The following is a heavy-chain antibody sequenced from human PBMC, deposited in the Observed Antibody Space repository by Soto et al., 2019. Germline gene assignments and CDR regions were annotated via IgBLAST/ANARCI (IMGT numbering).Heavy chain of an antibody. CDR2: IYYSGTT. D-gene: IGHD6-13*01. CDR3: ARSGRAAARGVDY. Sequence: SETLSLTCSVSGGSVNSPDYYWGWIRQPPGKGLQWIGYIYYSGTTHYNPSLKTRLAISVDTSKNQFSLKLSSVTAADTAVYYCARSGRAAARGVDYWGQGTLVTVSS. J-gene: IGHJ4*02. CDR1: GGSVNSPDYY. V-gene: IGHV4-30-4*01.